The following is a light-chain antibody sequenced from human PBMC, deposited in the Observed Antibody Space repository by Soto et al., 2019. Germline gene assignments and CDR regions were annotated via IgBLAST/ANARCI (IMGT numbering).Light chain of an antibody. J-gene: IGLJ1*01. CDR2: DVN. CDR3: CSYAGRYTYV. Sequence: QSVLTQPPSASGSPGQSVAISCTGTSSDVGGYNYVSWYQQHPGKAPKVMIFDVNKRPSGVPDRFSGSKSGNTASLTISGLQAEDEADYYCCSYAGRYTYVFGTGTKVTVL. V-gene: IGLV2-11*01. CDR1: SSDVGGYNY.